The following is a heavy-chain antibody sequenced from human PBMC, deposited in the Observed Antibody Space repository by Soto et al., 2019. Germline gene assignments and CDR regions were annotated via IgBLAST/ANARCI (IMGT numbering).Heavy chain of an antibody. CDR2: ISSNGGST. J-gene: IGHJ3*02. CDR3: ARDSVADRSFDI. V-gene: IGHV3-64*01. CDR1: GFTFSSYA. Sequence: PGGSLRLSCAASGFTFSSYAMHWVRQAPGKGLEYVSAISSNGGSTYYANSVKGRFTISRGNSKNTLYLQMGSLRAEDMAVYYCARDSVADRSFDIWGQGTMVTVSS. D-gene: IGHD6-19*01.